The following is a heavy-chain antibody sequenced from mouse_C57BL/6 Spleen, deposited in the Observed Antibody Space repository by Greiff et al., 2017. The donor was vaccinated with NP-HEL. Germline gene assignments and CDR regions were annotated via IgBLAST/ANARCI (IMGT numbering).Heavy chain of an antibody. CDR3: ARWRYYSSFYYFDY. CDR2: IYPRSGNT. J-gene: IGHJ2*01. CDR1: GYTFTSYG. D-gene: IGHD1-1*01. Sequence: QVQLQQSGAELARPGASVKLSCKASGYTFTSYGISWVKQRTGQGLEWIGEIYPRSGNTYSNEQFKGKALLTADKSSSTAYMELRSLTSENSAFYFCARWRYYSSFYYFDYGGQGTTLTVSS. V-gene: IGHV1-81*01.